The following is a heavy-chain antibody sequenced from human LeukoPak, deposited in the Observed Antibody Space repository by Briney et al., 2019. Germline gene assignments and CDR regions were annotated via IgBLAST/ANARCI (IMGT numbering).Heavy chain of an antibody. Sequence: SETLSLTCTVSGGSISSYYWSWIRQPPGKGLEWIGYIYTSGSTNYNPSLKSRVTISVDTSKNQFSLKLSSVTAADTAVYYCASGGSESYKTLDYWGQGTLVTVSS. J-gene: IGHJ4*02. CDR2: IYTSGST. V-gene: IGHV4-4*09. CDR3: ASGGSESYKTLDY. CDR1: GGSISSYY. D-gene: IGHD3-10*01.